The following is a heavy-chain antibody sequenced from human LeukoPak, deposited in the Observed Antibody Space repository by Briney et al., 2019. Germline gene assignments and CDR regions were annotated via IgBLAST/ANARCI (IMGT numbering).Heavy chain of an antibody. Sequence: PGGSLRLSCAASGFTFSSYSMNWVRQAQGKGLEWVSCISNTNSYIYYADSVKGRFTISRDNAKNSLYLQMNSLRAEDTAVYYCARDAFDIWGQGTMVTVSS. CDR3: ARDAFDI. J-gene: IGHJ3*02. CDR1: GFTFSSYS. CDR2: ISNTNSYI. V-gene: IGHV3-21*01.